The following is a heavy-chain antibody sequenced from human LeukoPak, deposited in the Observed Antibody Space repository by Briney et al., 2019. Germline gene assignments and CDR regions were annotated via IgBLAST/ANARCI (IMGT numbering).Heavy chain of an antibody. CDR1: GYSISSGYY. V-gene: IGHV4-38-2*01. D-gene: IGHD6-19*01. CDR3: ARGSRWLVETFDY. CDR2: IYHSGST. J-gene: IGHJ4*02. Sequence: SETLSLTCAVSGYSISSGYYWGWIRQPPGKGPEWIGSIYHSGSTYYNPSLKSRVTISVDTSKNQFSLKLSSVTAADTAVYYCARGSRWLVETFDYWGQGTLVTVSS.